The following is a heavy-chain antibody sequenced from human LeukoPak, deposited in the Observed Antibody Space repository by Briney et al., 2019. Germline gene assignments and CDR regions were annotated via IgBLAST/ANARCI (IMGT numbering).Heavy chain of an antibody. CDR3: ARNSGGVASGGLNWFDP. D-gene: IGHD4-23*01. V-gene: IGHV4-30-4*01. CDR1: GGSISSGDYY. J-gene: IGHJ5*02. CDR2: IYYSGST. Sequence: SETLSLTCTVSGGSISSGDYYWSWIRQPPGKGLEWIGYIYYSGSTYYNPSLKSRVTISVDTSKNQFSLKLSSVTAADTAVYYCARNSGGVASGGLNWFDPWGQGTLVTVSS.